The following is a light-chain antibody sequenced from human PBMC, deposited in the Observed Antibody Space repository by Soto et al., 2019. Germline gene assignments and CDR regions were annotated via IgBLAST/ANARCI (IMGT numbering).Light chain of an antibody. Sequence: DVQLTPSPSFMSLSAVDSVTITCRASQGISNSLAWYQQKPGKAPKLLIYSASTLQSGVPSRFSGGFSGTEFTLTISSLQPEDFATYYCQQLYRYPITFGQGTRLEIK. CDR3: QQLYRYPIT. J-gene: IGKJ5*01. V-gene: IGKV1-9*01. CDR1: QGISNS. CDR2: SAS.